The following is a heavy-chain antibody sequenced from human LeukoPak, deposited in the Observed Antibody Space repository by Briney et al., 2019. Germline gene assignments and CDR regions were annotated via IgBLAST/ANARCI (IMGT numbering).Heavy chain of an antibody. CDR2: ISWNSGSI. CDR1: GFTFDDYA. CDR3: AKDIRRLVIHNYFDY. J-gene: IGHJ4*02. V-gene: IGHV3-9*01. Sequence: PGGSLRLSCAASGFTFDDYAMHWVRQAPGKGLEWVSGISWNSGSIGYADSVKGRFTISRDNAKNSLYLQMNSLRAEATALYYCAKDIRRLVIHNYFDYWGQGTLVTVSS. D-gene: IGHD3-9*01.